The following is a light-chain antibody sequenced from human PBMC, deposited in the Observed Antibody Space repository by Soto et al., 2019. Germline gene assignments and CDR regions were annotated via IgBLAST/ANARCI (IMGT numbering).Light chain of an antibody. V-gene: IGKV2-28*01. CDR3: MQALQTPPT. CDR2: LGS. J-gene: IGKJ5*01. Sequence: DIVMTQSPLSLPVTPGEPASISCRSNQSLLHSNGYNYLGWYLQKPGQSPQLLIYLGSNRASGVPDRFSGSGSGTDFTLKISRVEAEDVGVYYCMQALQTPPTFGQGTRLEIK. CDR1: QSLLHSNGYNY.